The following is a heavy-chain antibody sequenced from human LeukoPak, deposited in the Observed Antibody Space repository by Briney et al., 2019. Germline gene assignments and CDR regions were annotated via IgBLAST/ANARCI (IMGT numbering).Heavy chain of an antibody. CDR1: GFTFSSYS. CDR2: ISSSSSDI. Sequence: GGSLRLSCAASGFTFSSYSMNWVRQAPGKGLEWVSSISSSSSDIYYADSVKGRFTISRDNAKNSLYLQMNSLRAEDTAVYYCARRGGDYSKYYYYYYMDVWGKGTTVTVSS. D-gene: IGHD4-17*01. CDR3: ARRGGDYSKYYYYYYMDV. J-gene: IGHJ6*03. V-gene: IGHV3-21*01.